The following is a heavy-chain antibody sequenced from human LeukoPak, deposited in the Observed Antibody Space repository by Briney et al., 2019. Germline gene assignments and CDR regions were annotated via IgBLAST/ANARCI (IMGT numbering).Heavy chain of an antibody. CDR3: AKGRDYVWGSYRYYFDY. Sequence: GGSLRLSCAASGFTFTSYWMTWVRQAPGKGLEWVANIKQDGSEKYYVDSVKGRFTISRDNSKNTLYLQMNSLRAEDTAVYYCAKGRDYVWGSYRYYFDYWGQGTLVTVSS. V-gene: IGHV3-7*03. J-gene: IGHJ4*02. CDR1: GFTFTSYW. D-gene: IGHD3-16*02. CDR2: IKQDGSEK.